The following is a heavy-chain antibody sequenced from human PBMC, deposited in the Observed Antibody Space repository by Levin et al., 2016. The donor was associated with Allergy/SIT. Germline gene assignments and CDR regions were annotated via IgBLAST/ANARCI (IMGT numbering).Heavy chain of an antibody. V-gene: IGHV1-46*01. J-gene: IGHJ4*02. CDR3: AREPNERYYFDY. Sequence: ASVKVSCKASGYTFTSYYLHWMRQAPGQGLDWVGIIRPSGGKTETEYAQKFQGRVTMTMDTSTSTVYMELTSLSSEDTAVFYCAREPNERYYFDYWGQGTLVTVSS. CDR1: GYTFTSYY. CDR2: IRPSGGKTET.